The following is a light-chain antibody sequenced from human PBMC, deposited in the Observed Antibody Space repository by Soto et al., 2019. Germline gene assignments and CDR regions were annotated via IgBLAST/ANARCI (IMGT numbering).Light chain of an antibody. CDR2: RAS. J-gene: IGKJ1*01. CDR3: QQYGSSLPWT. Sequence: EIVLTRSPGTLSLSPGERATLSCRASQSVSTYLAWYQQKPGQAPRLLIYRASTRATGIPDRFSGSGSGTDFTLTISRLEPEDFAAFYCQQYGSSLPWTLGQGTKVDIK. CDR1: QSVSTY. V-gene: IGKV3-20*01.